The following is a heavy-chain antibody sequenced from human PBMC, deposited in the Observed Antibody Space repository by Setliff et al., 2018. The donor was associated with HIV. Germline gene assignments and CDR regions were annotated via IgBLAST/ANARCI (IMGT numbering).Heavy chain of an antibody. Sequence: SETLSLTCTVSGGSIRDYYWSWIRQSAGKGLEWIGRVHKSGNTDYNPSLKGRVTMSVDTSKNQFFLKLTSMTAADTAIYYCARDMEDFGVLPSAPFDPWGRGTLVTVSS. V-gene: IGHV4-4*07. CDR2: VHKSGNT. J-gene: IGHJ5*02. CDR1: GGSIRDYY. D-gene: IGHD2-2*01. CDR3: ARDMEDFGVLPSAPFDP.